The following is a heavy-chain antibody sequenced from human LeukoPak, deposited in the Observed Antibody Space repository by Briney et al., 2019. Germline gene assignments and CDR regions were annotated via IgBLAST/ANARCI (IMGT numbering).Heavy chain of an antibody. D-gene: IGHD3-9*01. CDR2: IYYSGST. Sequence: SSETLSLTCTVSGGSISSYYWSWIRQPPGKGLEWIGYIYYSGSTNYNPSLKSRVTISVDTSKNQFSLKLSSVTAADTAVYYCARDFERDYFDYWGQGTLVTVSS. CDR3: ARDFERDYFDY. V-gene: IGHV4-59*01. CDR1: GGSISSYY. J-gene: IGHJ4*02.